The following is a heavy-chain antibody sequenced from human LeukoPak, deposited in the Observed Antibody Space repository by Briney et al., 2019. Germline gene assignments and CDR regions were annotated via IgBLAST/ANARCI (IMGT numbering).Heavy chain of an antibody. J-gene: IGHJ4*02. CDR3: AKGASGTYYDYFDY. Sequence: PGGSLRLSCAASGFTFSSYAMSWVRQAPGKGLGWVSAISGSGGSTYYADSVKGRFTISRDNSKNTVHLQMNSLRAEDTAVYYCAKGASGTYYDYFDYWGQGTLVTVSS. CDR2: ISGSGGST. CDR1: GFTFSSYA. D-gene: IGHD1-26*01. V-gene: IGHV3-23*01.